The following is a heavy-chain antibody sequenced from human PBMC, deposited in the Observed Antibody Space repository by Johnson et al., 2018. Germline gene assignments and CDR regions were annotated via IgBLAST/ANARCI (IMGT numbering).Heavy chain of an antibody. J-gene: IGHJ6*02. Sequence: QVQLVQSGGGVVQPGRSLRLACAASGFTFSSYGMHWVRQAPGKGLAWVALIWFDGTNKYYADSVKGRFTISRDNSKNTLYLQIKSLRAEDTAVYSCARMSGYYGMDIGGQGTTVTVSS. CDR3: ARMSGYYGMDI. CDR1: GFTFSSYG. CDR2: IWFDGTNK. D-gene: IGHD3-10*01. V-gene: IGHV3-33*01.